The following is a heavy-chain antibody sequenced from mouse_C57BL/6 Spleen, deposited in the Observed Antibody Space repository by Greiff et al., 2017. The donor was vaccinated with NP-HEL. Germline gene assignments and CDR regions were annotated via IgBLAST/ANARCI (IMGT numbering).Heavy chain of an antibody. V-gene: IGHV1-61*01. Sequence: QVQLQQPGAELVRPGSSVKLSCKASGYTFTSYWMDWVKQRPGQGLEWIGNIYPSDSETHYNQKFKDKATLTVDKSSSTAYMQLSSLTSEDSAVYYWERGIYYEYDVGFAYWGQGTLVTVSA. D-gene: IGHD2-4*01. CDR3: ERGIYYEYDVGFAY. J-gene: IGHJ3*01. CDR2: IYPSDSET. CDR1: GYTFTSYW.